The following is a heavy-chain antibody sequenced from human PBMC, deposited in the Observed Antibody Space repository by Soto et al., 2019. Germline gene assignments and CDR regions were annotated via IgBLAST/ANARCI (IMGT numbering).Heavy chain of an antibody. D-gene: IGHD6-13*01. Sequence: DVQLVETGGGLIQPGGSLRLSCAASGFIVSSSYTSWVRQAPGKGLEWVSVIYSDGRTYYADSVKGRFTISRDNSKNTLYLQMNSLSAEDTAVYYCARCSGWYGQCYFDCWGQGTLVTVSS. J-gene: IGHJ4*02. V-gene: IGHV3-53*02. CDR2: IYSDGRT. CDR3: ARCSGWYGQCYFDC. CDR1: GFIVSSSY.